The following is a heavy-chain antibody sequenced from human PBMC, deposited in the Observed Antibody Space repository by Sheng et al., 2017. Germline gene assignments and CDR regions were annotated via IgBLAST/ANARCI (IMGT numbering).Heavy chain of an antibody. D-gene: IGHD4-17*01. V-gene: IGHV3-7*01. CDR3: ARDTLNDYGDYNPSWHFDL. CDR1: GFTFSSYW. CDR2: IKQDGSEK. J-gene: IGHJ2*01. Sequence: EVQLVESGGGLVQPGGSLRLSCAASGFTFSSYWMSWVRQAPGKGLEWVANIKQDGSEKYYVDSVKGRFTISRDNAKNSLYLQMNSLRAEDTAVYYCARDTLNDYGDYNPSWHFDLWGRGTLVTVSS.